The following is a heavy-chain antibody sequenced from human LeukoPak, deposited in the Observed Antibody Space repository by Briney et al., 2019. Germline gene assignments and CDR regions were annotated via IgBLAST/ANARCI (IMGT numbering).Heavy chain of an antibody. Sequence: GWSLRLSCAASGFMFNTYWMHWVRQAPGKGLVWVSRIKSDGSSTHYADSVRGRFTISRDNTKNTLYLQMDSLRDEDTAVYYCARGKEKWLDHFDYWGQGSLVTVSS. V-gene: IGHV3-74*01. J-gene: IGHJ4*02. CDR1: GFMFNTYW. D-gene: IGHD6-19*01. CDR3: ARGKEKWLDHFDY. CDR2: IKSDGSST.